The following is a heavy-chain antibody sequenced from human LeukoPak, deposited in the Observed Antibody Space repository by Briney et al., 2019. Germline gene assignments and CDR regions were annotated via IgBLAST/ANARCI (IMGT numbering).Heavy chain of an antibody. Sequence: GGSLRLSCAASGFTFSSYGMHWVRQAPGKGLEWVAVVSYDESNKFYADSVKGRFTISRDNSKDTLYLQMNSLRAEDTAVYYCAKRYYYDSSGYSPLDHWGQGTLVTVSS. D-gene: IGHD3-22*01. J-gene: IGHJ4*02. V-gene: IGHV3-33*05. CDR3: AKRYYYDSSGYSPLDH. CDR2: VSYDESNK. CDR1: GFTFSSYG.